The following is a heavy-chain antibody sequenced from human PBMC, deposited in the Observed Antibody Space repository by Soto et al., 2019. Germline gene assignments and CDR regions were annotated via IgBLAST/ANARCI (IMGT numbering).Heavy chain of an antibody. CDR3: ARSTPPSITIFGVVTPVYYYMDV. CDR1: GDSVSSNSAA. D-gene: IGHD3-3*01. V-gene: IGHV6-1*01. CDR2: TYYRSKWYN. Sequence: PSQTLSLTCAISGDSVSSNSAAWNWIRQSPSRGLEWLGRTYYRSKWYNDYAVSVKSRITINPDTSKNQFSLQLNSVTPEDTAVYHCARSTPPSITIFGVVTPVYYYMDVWGKGTTVTVSS. J-gene: IGHJ6*03.